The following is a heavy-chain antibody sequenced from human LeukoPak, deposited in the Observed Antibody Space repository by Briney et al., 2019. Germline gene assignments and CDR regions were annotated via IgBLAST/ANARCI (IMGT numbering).Heavy chain of an antibody. Sequence: ASVKVSCKASGYTFTGYYMHWVRQAPGQGLEWMGWINPNSGGTNYAQKFQGRVTMTRDTSISTAYMELSSLRSEDTAVYYCALIVATINLFDYWGQGTLVTVSS. CDR3: ALIVATINLFDY. V-gene: IGHV1-2*02. D-gene: IGHD5-12*01. CDR1: GYTFTGYY. J-gene: IGHJ4*02. CDR2: INPNSGGT.